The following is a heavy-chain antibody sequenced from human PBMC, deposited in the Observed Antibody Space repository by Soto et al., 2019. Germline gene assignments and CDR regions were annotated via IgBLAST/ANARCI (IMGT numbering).Heavy chain of an antibody. CDR2: MSASGGNT. J-gene: IGHJ4*02. CDR1: GFTFSSYA. D-gene: IGHD1-26*01. CDR3: AKDGLRWPTTY. Sequence: PGGSLRLSCAASGFTFSSYAMSWVRQAPGKGLEWDSVMSASGGNTYYADSVKGRFTISRDNSKNTLYLQMNSLRAEDTAVYSCAKDGLRWPTTYWGQGTLVTVSS. V-gene: IGHV3-23*01.